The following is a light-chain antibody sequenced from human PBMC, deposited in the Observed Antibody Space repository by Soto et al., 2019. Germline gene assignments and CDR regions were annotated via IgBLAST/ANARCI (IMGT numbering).Light chain of an antibody. J-gene: IGKJ3*01. CDR2: KVS. V-gene: IGKV2-30*02. CDR3: MQGTYWPYT. CDR1: QSLAHSNGNTY. Sequence: DVVMTQSPLSLPVTLGQPASISCRSSQSLAHSNGNTYLTWFQQRPGQSPRRLVYKVSNRDSGVPDRFGGSGAGTDFTLRISRVEAEDVGIYFCMQGTYWPYTFGPGTKVDIE.